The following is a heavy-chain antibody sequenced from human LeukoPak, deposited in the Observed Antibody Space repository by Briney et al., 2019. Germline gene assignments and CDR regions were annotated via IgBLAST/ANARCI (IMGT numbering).Heavy chain of an antibody. D-gene: IGHD6-13*01. CDR3: WGLPGSWDYYYYMDD. J-gene: IGHJ6*03. V-gene: IGHV4-59*08. CDR1: GGSISSYY. CDR2: IYYSGST. Sequence: SETLSLTCTVSGGSISSYYWSWIRQPPGKGLEWIGYIYYSGSTNYNPSLKSRVTISVDTSKNQFSLKLSSVTAADTAVYYCWGLPGSWDYYYYMDDWGKGTTVTVSS.